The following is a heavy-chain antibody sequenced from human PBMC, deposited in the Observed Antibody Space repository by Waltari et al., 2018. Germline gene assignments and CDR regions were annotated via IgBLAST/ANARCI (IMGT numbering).Heavy chain of an antibody. CDR3: ARMDPGYCSGGSCYSVY. CDR1: GFTFSSYS. J-gene: IGHJ4*02. Sequence: EVQLVESGGGLVQPGGSLRLSCAASGFTFSSYSMNWVRQAPGKGLEWVSYISSSSSTIYYADSVKGRLTISRDNAKNSLYLQMNSLRAEDMAVYYCARMDPGYCSGGSCYSVYWGQGTLVTVSS. V-gene: IGHV3-48*01. D-gene: IGHD2-15*01. CDR2: ISSSSSTI.